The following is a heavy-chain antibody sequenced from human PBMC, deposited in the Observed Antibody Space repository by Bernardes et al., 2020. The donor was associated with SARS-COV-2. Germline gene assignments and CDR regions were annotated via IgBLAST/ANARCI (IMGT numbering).Heavy chain of an antibody. Sequence: SETLSLTCAVSGYSISSGYYWGWIRQPPGRTLEWIGSIYRSGQTYYNPSLKSRVTISVDMSKNQLSLKLSSVTAADTAVYYCARGGCSSTSCYVYYYYGMDVWGQGTTVTVSS. CDR3: ARGGCSSTSCYVYYYYGMDV. D-gene: IGHD2-2*01. CDR2: IYRSGQT. CDR1: GYSISSGYY. J-gene: IGHJ6*02. V-gene: IGHV4-38-2*01.